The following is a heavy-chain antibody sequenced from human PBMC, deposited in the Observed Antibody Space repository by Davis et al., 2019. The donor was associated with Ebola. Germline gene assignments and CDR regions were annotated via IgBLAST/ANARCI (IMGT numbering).Heavy chain of an antibody. D-gene: IGHD2-2*02. CDR1: GFTFSSYA. V-gene: IGHV3-30-3*01. Sequence: PGGSLRLSCAASGFTFSSYAMHWVRQAPGKGLEWVAVISYDGSNKYYADSVKGRFTISRDNSKNTLYLQMNSLRAEDTAVYYCARAPAAAAAILDYWGQGTLVTVSS. CDR3: ARAPAAAAAILDY. CDR2: ISYDGSNK. J-gene: IGHJ4*02.